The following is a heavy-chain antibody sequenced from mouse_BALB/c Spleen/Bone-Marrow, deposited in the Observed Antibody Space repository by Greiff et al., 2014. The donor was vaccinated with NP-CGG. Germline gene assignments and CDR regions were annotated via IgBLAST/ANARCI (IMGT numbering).Heavy chain of an antibody. CDR3: ARSGERYGAMDY. CDR2: ISDGGGYT. V-gene: IGHV5-4*02. J-gene: IGHJ4*01. D-gene: IGHD2-10*02. Sequence: VQLKESGGGLVKPGGSLKLSCAASGFTFSDYYMYWVRPTPEKRLEWVATISDGGGYTYYPDSVWGRFTISRDNAKNNLYLQMSSLKSEDTAMYYCARSGERYGAMDYWGQGTSVTVFS. CDR1: GFTFSDYY.